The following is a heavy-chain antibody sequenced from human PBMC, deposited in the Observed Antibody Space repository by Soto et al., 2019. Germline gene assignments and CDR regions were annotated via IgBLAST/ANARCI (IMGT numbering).Heavy chain of an antibody. CDR2: LVNDGSNE. CDR1: GFTFSRDA. J-gene: IGHJ3*02. CDR3: VRDAADSGYAFDI. V-gene: IGHV3-33*01. Sequence: QLVESGGGVVQPGRSLRLSCAASGFTFSRDAMHWVRQAPGKGLEWVAFLVNDGSNEYYADSVKGRAIISRDNSENTVYLQMTSLSGEDTAVYFFVRDAADSGYAFDIWGQGTMVTVSS. D-gene: IGHD3-10*01.